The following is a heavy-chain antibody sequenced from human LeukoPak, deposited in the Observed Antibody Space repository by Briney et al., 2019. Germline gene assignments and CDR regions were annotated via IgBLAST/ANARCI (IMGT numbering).Heavy chain of an antibody. J-gene: IGHJ4*02. CDR3: AKDEFQYYYGSGSYGYFDY. CDR2: IYSGGFT. D-gene: IGHD3-10*01. V-gene: IGHV3-66*01. CDR1: GFTISNNY. Sequence: GGSPRLSCAASGFTISNNYIRWLRQAPGKGLEWVSHIYSGGFTQFAGSVRGRFTMSRDSSKNTLYLQMNSLRAEDTAVYYCAKDEFQYYYGSGSYGYFDYWGQGTLVTVSS.